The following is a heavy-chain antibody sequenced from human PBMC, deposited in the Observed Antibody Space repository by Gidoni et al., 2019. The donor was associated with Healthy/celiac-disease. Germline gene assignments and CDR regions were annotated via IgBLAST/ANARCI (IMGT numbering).Heavy chain of an antibody. Sequence: QVQLVQSGAEVKKPGASVKVSCKASGYSFTDYYLHWVRQAPGQGLEGMGWINPNSGGTTYAQKFQGRVTMSRDTSSSTAYMELSRLTSDDTAVYYCARARTSSSWAFWFDCWGQGTLVTVSS. CDR3: ARARTSSSWAFWFDC. J-gene: IGHJ4*02. CDR1: GYSFTDYY. CDR2: INPNSGGT. D-gene: IGHD3-3*01. V-gene: IGHV1-2*02.